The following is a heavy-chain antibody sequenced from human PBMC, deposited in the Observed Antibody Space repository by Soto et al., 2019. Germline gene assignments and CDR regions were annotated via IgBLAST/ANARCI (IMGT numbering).Heavy chain of an antibody. Sequence: XDSLTISWKGSGYNFAGYWIALVRQMPGKGLELMGIIYPSDSDTRYRPSFQGQVTISADKSISSAYLQWSSLRASDTAMYYCARGGVSTRTFDYWGQGTPVTVSS. CDR2: IYPSDSDT. CDR1: GYNFAGYW. D-gene: IGHD3-3*01. CDR3: ARGGVSTRTFDY. V-gene: IGHV5-51*01. J-gene: IGHJ4*02.